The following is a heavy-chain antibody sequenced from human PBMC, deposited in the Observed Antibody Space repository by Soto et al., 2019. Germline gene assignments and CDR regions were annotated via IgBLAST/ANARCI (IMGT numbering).Heavy chain of an antibody. Sequence: SETLSLTCTVSGGSISSYYWSWIRQPPGKGLEWIGYIYYSGSTNYNPSLKSRVTISVDTSKNQFSLKLRPVTAADTAVYYCARRRSGRQGYYYMDVWGKGTTVTVSS. D-gene: IGHD3-3*01. V-gene: IGHV4-59*08. J-gene: IGHJ6*03. CDR3: ARRRSGRQGYYYMDV. CDR1: GGSISSYY. CDR2: IYYSGST.